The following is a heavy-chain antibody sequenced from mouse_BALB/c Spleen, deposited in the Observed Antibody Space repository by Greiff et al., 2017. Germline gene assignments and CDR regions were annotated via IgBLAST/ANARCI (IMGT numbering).Heavy chain of an antibody. J-gene: IGHJ4*01. V-gene: IGHV14-3*02. CDR2: IDPANGNT. CDR1: GFNIKDTY. Sequence: EVQRVESGAELVKPGASVKLSCTASGFNIKDTYMHWVKQRPEQGLEWIGRIDPANGNTKYDPKFQGKATITADTSSNTAYLQLSSLTSEDTAVYYCASYPVDYWGQGTSVTVSS. CDR3: ASYPVDY.